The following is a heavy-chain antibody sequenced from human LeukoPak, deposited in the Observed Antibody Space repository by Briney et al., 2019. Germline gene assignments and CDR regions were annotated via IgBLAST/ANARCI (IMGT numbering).Heavy chain of an antibody. CDR2: ISAYNGNT. V-gene: IGHV1-18*01. CDR1: GYTFTSYD. Sequence: DSVKVSCKASGYTFTSYDINWVRQATGQGLEWMGWISAYNGNTNYAQKLQGRVTMTTDTSTSTAYMELRSLRSDDTAVYYCARRGYSSGWYAFDIWGQGTMVTVSS. J-gene: IGHJ3*02. CDR3: ARRGYSSGWYAFDI. D-gene: IGHD6-19*01.